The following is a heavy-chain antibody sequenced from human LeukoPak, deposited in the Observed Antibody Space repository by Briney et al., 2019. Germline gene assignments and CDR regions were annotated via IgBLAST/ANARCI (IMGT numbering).Heavy chain of an antibody. Sequence: GASVKVSCKVSGYTLTELSMHWVRQAPGKGLEWMGGIIPIFGTANYAQKFQGKVTITADESTSTAYMELSRLRSEDTAVYYCARDDGSTDYWGQGTLVTVSS. CDR3: ARDDGSTDY. D-gene: IGHD2-2*01. CDR2: IIPIFGTA. J-gene: IGHJ4*02. CDR1: GYTLTELS. V-gene: IGHV1-69*13.